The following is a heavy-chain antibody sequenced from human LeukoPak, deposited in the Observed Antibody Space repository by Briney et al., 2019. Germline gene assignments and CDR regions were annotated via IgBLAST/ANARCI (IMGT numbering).Heavy chain of an antibody. Sequence: GGSLRLSCAASGFTFSSYSMNWVRQAPGKGLEWVSSISSSSSYIYYADSVKGRFSISRDNAKNSLYLQMNSLRAEDTAVYYCARDAYDPPHYYMDVWGKGTTVTVSS. CDR2: ISSSSSYI. V-gene: IGHV3-21*01. CDR3: ARDAYDPPHYYMDV. D-gene: IGHD3-3*01. CDR1: GFTFSSYS. J-gene: IGHJ6*03.